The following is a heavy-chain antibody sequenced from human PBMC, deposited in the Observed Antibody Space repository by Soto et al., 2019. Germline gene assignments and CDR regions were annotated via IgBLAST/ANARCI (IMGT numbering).Heavy chain of an antibody. CDR3: ASVGFGVVVRGGMDV. Sequence: QVQLVQSGAEVKKPGSSVKVSCKASGGTFSSYAISWVRQAPGQGLEWMGGIIPSFGTANYAQKFQGRVTITADESTSTAYMGLSSLRSEDTAVYYCASVGFGVVVRGGMDVWGQGTTVTVSS. D-gene: IGHD2-15*01. V-gene: IGHV1-69*12. J-gene: IGHJ6*02. CDR1: GGTFSSYA. CDR2: IIPSFGTA.